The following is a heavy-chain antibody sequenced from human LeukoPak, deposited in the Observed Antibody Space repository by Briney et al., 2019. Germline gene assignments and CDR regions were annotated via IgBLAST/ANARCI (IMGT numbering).Heavy chain of an antibody. CDR2: IYYSGST. CDR1: GGSISSYY. CDR3: ARHESSGWYIDDSSGFSIGAFDY. Sequence: TSETLSLTCTVSGGSISSYYWSWIRQPPGKGLEWIGYIYYSGSTNYNPSLKSRVTISVDPSKNQFSLKLSSVTAADTAVYYCARHESSGWYIDDSSGFSIGAFDYWGQGTLVTVSS. D-gene: IGHD3-22*01. J-gene: IGHJ4*02. V-gene: IGHV4-59*08.